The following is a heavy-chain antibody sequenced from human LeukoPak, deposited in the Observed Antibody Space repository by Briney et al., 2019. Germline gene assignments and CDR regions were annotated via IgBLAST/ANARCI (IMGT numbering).Heavy chain of an antibody. CDR2: ISGSGGST. Sequence: GGSLRLSCAASGFTVSSNYMSWVRQAPGKGLEWVSAISGSGGSTYYADSVKGRFTISRDNSKNTLYLQMNSLRAEDTAVYYCAKDKNRDHYYDSSGYSDYFDYWGQGTLVTVSS. J-gene: IGHJ4*02. D-gene: IGHD3-22*01. CDR1: GFTVSSNY. V-gene: IGHV3-23*01. CDR3: AKDKNRDHYYDSSGYSDYFDY.